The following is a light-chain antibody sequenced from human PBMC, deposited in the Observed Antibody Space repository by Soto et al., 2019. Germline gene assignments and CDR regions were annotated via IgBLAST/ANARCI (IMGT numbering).Light chain of an antibody. Sequence: EIVLTQSPGTLSFSPGEKATLSCRASQSISTNYLAWYQRKPGQAPRLLIYDTSRRATGIPDRFSGTGSGTDFTLTISRLEPEDFAVYFCQQYGSSPITFGPETKVDMK. CDR3: QQYGSSPIT. CDR2: DTS. J-gene: IGKJ3*01. CDR1: QSISTNY. V-gene: IGKV3-20*01.